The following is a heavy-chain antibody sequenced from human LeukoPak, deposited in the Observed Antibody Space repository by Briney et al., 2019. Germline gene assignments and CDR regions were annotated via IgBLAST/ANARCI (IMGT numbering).Heavy chain of an antibody. V-gene: IGHV4-31*03. Sequence: SETLSLTCTDSGDSISSGHYYWSWIRQHPGKGLEWIGYIFYTGIITYNPSLKSRVIISVDTSKNQLSLKLSSVTSADTAVYYCARTVGARTFYLDYWGHGTLVTVSS. CDR2: IFYTGII. CDR3: ARTVGARTFYLDY. D-gene: IGHD1-26*01. J-gene: IGHJ4*01. CDR1: GDSISSGHYY.